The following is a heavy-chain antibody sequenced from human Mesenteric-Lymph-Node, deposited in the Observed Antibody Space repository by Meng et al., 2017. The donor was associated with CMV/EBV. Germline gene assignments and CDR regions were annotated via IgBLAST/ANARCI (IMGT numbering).Heavy chain of an antibody. V-gene: IGHV1-69*05. Sequence: SVGPFDRHALSWVRQAPGQGLEWMGGIIPIFGTPNYAQKFRARVTITTDESSTTAYMELRSLRSEDTALYYCARESGGVPAASSDYWGQGTLVTVSS. CDR1: VGPFDRHA. CDR2: IIPIFGTP. CDR3: ARESGGVPAASSDY. J-gene: IGHJ4*02. D-gene: IGHD2-2*01.